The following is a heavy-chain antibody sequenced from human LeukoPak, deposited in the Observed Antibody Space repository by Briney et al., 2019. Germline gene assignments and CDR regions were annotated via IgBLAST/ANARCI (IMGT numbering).Heavy chain of an antibody. J-gene: IGHJ6*03. V-gene: IGHV1-46*01. Sequence: ASVKVSCTASGYTLTSYYIHWVRQAPGQGLEWMGIINPSGGSTSYTQKFQGRVTMTRDMSTSTVYMELSGLRAEDAAVYYCARAIYGIFIYYMDVWGKGTTVTISS. CDR2: INPSGGST. D-gene: IGHD3-9*01. CDR1: GYTLTSYY. CDR3: ARAIYGIFIYYMDV.